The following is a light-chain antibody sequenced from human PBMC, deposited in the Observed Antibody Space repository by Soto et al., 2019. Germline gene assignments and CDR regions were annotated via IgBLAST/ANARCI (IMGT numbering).Light chain of an antibody. Sequence: QSVMTQPPSASGTPGQRVTISCSGSSSNIGSNTVNWYHQFPGTAPKVLIYSNDKRPSGVPDRFSGSKSGTSASLAISGLQSEDEADYYCTAWDDSLNSGVFGGGTKLTVL. CDR2: SND. CDR3: TAWDDSLNSGV. V-gene: IGLV1-44*01. CDR1: SSNIGSNT. J-gene: IGLJ3*02.